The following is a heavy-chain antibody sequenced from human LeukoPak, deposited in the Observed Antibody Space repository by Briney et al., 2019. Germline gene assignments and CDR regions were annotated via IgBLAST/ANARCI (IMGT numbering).Heavy chain of an antibody. CDR3: ARLNTVTTSYGMDV. CDR2: INHSGST. J-gene: IGHJ6*02. V-gene: IGHV4-34*01. D-gene: IGHD4-17*01. Sequence: SETLSLTCAVYVGSFSGYYWSWIRQPPGKGLEWIGEINHSGSTNYNPSLKSRVSISVDTSKNQFSLKLSSVTAADTAVYYCARLNTVTTSYGMDVWGQGTTVTVSS. CDR1: VGSFSGYY.